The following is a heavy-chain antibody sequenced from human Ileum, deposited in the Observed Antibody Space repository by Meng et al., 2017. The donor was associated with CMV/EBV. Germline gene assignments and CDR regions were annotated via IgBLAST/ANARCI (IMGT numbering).Heavy chain of an antibody. D-gene: IGHD2-2*01. V-gene: IGHV4-39*01. J-gene: IGHJ4*02. CDR3: ARGPAAGGYYFDY. CDR2: IYYSGST. CDR1: GGSISSSSYY. Sequence: TCSGGSISSSSYYWGWIRQPPGKGLEWIGSIYYSGSTYYNPSLKSRVTISVDTSKNQFSLKLSSVTAADTAVYYCARGPAAGGYYFDYWGQGTLVTVSS.